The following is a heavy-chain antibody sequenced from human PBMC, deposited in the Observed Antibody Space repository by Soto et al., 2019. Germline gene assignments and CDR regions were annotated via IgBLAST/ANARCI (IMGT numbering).Heavy chain of an antibody. V-gene: IGHV3-11*01. J-gene: IGHJ6*02. CDR3: TSIHCGGARCYKETWYHYDIEV. Sequence: QVQLVESGGGLGRPGESLRLSCAGSGFSFSDHYMSWIRQAPGKGPEWISFIDSTGSVKYYADYLKGRFTISRDNAKNSVYLKMNSLRAEEAAIYYCTSIHCGGARCYKETWYHYDIEVWGQWTTVMVSS. CDR2: IDSTGSVK. CDR1: GFSFSDHY. D-gene: IGHD2-21*01.